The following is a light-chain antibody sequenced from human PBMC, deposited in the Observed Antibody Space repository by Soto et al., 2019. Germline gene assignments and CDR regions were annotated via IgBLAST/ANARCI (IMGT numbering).Light chain of an antibody. CDR3: QQYNNWPPWT. J-gene: IGKJ1*01. Sequence: EIVMTQSPATLSLSPGERATLSGTASQSGSSNLAWYQQKPGQAPRLLIYVASTRATGIPARFSGSGSGTAFTITIISLQSEDFAVYYCQQYNNWPPWTFGQGTKVDIK. V-gene: IGKV3-15*01. CDR1: QSGSSN. CDR2: VAS.